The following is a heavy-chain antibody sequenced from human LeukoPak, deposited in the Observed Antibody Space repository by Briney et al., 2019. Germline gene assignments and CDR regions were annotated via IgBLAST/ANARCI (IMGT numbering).Heavy chain of an antibody. V-gene: IGHV3-21*01. CDR3: ARDRRELELRADAFDI. J-gene: IGHJ3*02. D-gene: IGHD1-7*01. CDR1: GFTFSSYS. CDR2: ISSSSSYI. Sequence: PGGSLRLSCAASGFTFSSYSMNWVRQAPGKGLEWVSSISSSSSYIYYADSVKGRFTISRDNAKNSLYLQMNSLRAEDTAVYYCARDRRELELRADAFDIWGQGTMVTVSS.